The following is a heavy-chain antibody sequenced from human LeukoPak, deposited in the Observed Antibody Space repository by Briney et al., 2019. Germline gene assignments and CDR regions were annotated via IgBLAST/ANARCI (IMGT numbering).Heavy chain of an antibody. CDR3: ARGYSSGWYRNDAFDI. D-gene: IGHD6-19*01. V-gene: IGHV1-2*02. J-gene: IGHJ3*02. CDR2: INPNSGGT. Sequence: ASVKVSCKASGYTFTGYYMHWVRQAPGQGLEWMGWINPNSGGTNYAQKFQGRVTITADKSTSTAYMELSSLRSEDTAVYYCARGYSSGWYRNDAFDIWGQGTMVTVSS. CDR1: GYTFTGYY.